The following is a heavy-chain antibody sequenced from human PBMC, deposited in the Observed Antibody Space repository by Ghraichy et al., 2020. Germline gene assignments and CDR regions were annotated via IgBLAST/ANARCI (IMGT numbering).Heavy chain of an antibody. Sequence: SQTLSLTCTVSGGSISSSSHYWGWIRQPPGKGLEWIGYISYSVSTSYSPSLKSRVTISVDTSKNQFSLKLSSVTAADTAGYYCARLYDFWSGYLRDDDGCDWGQGTLVTVSS. D-gene: IGHD3-3*01. V-gene: IGHV4-39*01. J-gene: IGHJ4*02. CDR1: GGSISSSSHY. CDR2: ISYSVST. CDR3: ARLYDFWSGYLRDDDGCD.